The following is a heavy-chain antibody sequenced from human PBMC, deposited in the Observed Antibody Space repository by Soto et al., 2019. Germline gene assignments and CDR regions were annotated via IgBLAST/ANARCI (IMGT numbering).Heavy chain of an antibody. J-gene: IGHJ5*01. CDR2: ISSSSSYT. V-gene: IGHV3-11*06. CDR1: GFTFSDYY. D-gene: IGHD3-16*01. CDR3: VRLIGNSWLDS. Sequence: GGSLRLSCAASGFTFSDYYMSWIRQAPGKGLEWVSYISSSSSYTNYADSVKSRITINPDTSNNQLSLQLNSVTPDDTAVYYCVRLIGNSWLDSWGQGTLVTVSS.